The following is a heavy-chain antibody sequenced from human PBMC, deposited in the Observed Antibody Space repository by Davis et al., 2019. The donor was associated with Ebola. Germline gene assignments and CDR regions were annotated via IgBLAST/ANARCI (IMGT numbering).Heavy chain of an antibody. D-gene: IGHD3-9*01. Sequence: GGSLRLSCAASGFTFDDYAMHWVRQAPGKGLEWVSGISWNSGSIGYADSVKGRFTISRDNSKNTLYLQMNSLRAEDTAVYYCAKDWTYYDILTGHRGLDPWGQGTLVTVSS. CDR2: ISWNSGSI. V-gene: IGHV3-9*01. CDR3: AKDWTYYDILTGHRGLDP. J-gene: IGHJ5*02. CDR1: GFTFDDYA.